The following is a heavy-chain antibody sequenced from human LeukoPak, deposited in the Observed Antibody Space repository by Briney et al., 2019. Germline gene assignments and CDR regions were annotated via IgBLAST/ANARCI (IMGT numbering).Heavy chain of an antibody. J-gene: IGHJ5*02. V-gene: IGHV4-38-2*02. CDR1: GDSITGYY. CDR2: IYYTGNT. D-gene: IGHD6-13*01. CDR3: ARGYSSSWYLNWFAP. Sequence: SETLSLTCSVSGDSITGYYWGWIRQPPGRGLEGIGKIYYTGNTYYNSSLKGRCTISLAPSKNQFSLKLTSVTAADTAVYYCARGYSSSWYLNWFAPWGQGTLVTVSS.